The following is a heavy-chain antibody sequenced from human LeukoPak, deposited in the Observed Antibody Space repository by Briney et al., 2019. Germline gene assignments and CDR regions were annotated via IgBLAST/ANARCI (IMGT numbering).Heavy chain of an antibody. V-gene: IGHV3-30*03. CDR3: TRSNWGPDY. CDR2: ISYDGSNK. D-gene: IGHD7-27*01. CDR1: GFTFSSYG. Sequence: PGGSLRLSCAASGFTFSSYGMHWVRQAPGKGLEWVAVISYDGSNKYYADSVKGRFTISRDNAKNSLYLQMNSLRAEDTAVYFCTRSNWGPDYWGQGTLVTVSS. J-gene: IGHJ4*02.